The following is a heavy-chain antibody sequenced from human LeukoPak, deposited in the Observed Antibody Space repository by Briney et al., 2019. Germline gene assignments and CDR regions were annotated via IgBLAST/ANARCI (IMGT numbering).Heavy chain of an antibody. CDR1: VGTLSSYA. D-gene: IGHD2-2*01. CDR2: IIHIFGTA. V-gene: IGHV1-69*05. J-gene: IGHJ3*02. Sequence: SVKVSCKASVGTLSSYAISWVLQAPGQRVEWMGRIIHIFGTAHYAQKVQGTVSITTDESTSTAYMELSSLRSEDTAVYYCAREPYQLHGDAFDIWGQGTMVTVSS. CDR3: AREPYQLHGDAFDI.